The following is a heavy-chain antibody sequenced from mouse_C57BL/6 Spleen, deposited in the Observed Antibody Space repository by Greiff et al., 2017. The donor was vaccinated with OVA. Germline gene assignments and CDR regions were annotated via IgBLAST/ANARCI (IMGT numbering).Heavy chain of an antibody. V-gene: IGHV3-6*01. Sequence: EVQLMESGPGLVKPSQSLSLTCSVTGYSITSGYYWNWIRQFPGNKLEWMGYISYDGSNNYNPSLKNRISITRDTSKNQFFLKLNSVTTEDTATYYCARDHLDYWGQGTSVTVSS. J-gene: IGHJ4*01. CDR2: ISYDGSN. CDR3: ARDHLDY. D-gene: IGHD1-2*01. CDR1: GYSITSGYY.